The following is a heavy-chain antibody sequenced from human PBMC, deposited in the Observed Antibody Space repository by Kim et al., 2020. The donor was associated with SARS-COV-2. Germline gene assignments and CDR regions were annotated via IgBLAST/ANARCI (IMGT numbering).Heavy chain of an antibody. D-gene: IGHD3-10*01. CDR3: ARSPLWLPFDY. CDR2: IYYSGST. J-gene: IGHJ4*02. Sequence: CTVPGGSISSSYWTWIRQPPGKGLEWIGYIYYSGSTKYNPSLKSRVTISVDTSKNQFSLKLSSVTAADTAVYYCARSPLWLPFDYWGQGTLAT. CDR1: GGSISSSY. V-gene: IGHV4-59*01.